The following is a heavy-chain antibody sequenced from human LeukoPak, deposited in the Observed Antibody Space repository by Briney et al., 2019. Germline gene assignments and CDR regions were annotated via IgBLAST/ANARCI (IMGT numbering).Heavy chain of an antibody. CDR3: AKAVVPVISQHYFDY. Sequence: GGSLRLSCAASGFTFSNYWMSWVRQAPGKGLEWVANIKPDVSEIYYVDSVKGRFTISRDNAKNYLYLQMNSLRAEDTAVYYCAKAVVPVISQHYFDYWGQGTLVTVSS. V-gene: IGHV3-7*03. CDR1: GFTFSNYW. J-gene: IGHJ4*02. CDR2: IKPDVSEI. D-gene: IGHD3-22*01.